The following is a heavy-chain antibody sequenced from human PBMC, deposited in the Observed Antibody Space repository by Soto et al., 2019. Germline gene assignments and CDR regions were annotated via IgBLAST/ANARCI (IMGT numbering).Heavy chain of an antibody. V-gene: IGHV4-39*01. CDR1: GGSISSGAFY. CDR2: IYCSGTT. D-gene: IGHD3-10*01. Sequence: QLQLQESGPGLVKPSETLSLTCTVSGGSISSGAFYWGWIRQPPGKGLEWIGSIYCSGTTYYNPSLKSRVTISVDTSKKQFSLNLSSVTAADTALYYCASHRGTPDAFDIWGQGTMVTVSS. CDR3: ASHRGTPDAFDI. J-gene: IGHJ3*02.